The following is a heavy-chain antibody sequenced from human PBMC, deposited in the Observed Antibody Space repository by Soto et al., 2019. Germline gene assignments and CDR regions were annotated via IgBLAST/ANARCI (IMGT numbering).Heavy chain of an antibody. CDR2: INPATGAA. CDR1: GYPVTAYY. Sequence: QLHLVQSGAVVKKPGASVTVSCSASGYPVTAYYMHWVRQAPGRGLEWMGGINPATGAAKYTQTFQGRVHLTRDTSQENGFLGLGGLASGGTGVLYWAEGGGVGVAGSAAFDMWGQGTLVTVSS. CDR3: AEGGGVGVAGSAAFDM. D-gene: IGHD3-3*01. J-gene: IGHJ3*02. V-gene: IGHV1-2*02.